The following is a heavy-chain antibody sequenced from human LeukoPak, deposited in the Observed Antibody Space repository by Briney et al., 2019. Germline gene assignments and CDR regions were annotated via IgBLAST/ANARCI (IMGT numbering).Heavy chain of an antibody. CDR1: GYTFTGYY. CDR2: INPNSGGT. J-gene: IGHJ4*02. D-gene: IGHD4-23*01. V-gene: IGHV1-2*02. Sequence: ASVKVSCKASGYTFTGYYMHWVRQAPGQGLEWMGWINPNSGGTNYAQKFQGRVTMTRDTSISTAYMELSRLRSDDTAVYYCARGPDYGGNSEAFRWGQGTLVTVSS. CDR3: ARGPDYGGNSEAFR.